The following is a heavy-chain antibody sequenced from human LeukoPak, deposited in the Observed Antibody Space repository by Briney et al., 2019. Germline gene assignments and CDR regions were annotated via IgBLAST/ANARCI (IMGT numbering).Heavy chain of an antibody. CDR3: ARGLVPHFDY. CDR2: INHSGST. D-gene: IGHD3-10*01. Sequence: SETLSLTCAVYGGSFSGYYWSWIRQPPGKGLEWIGEINHSGSTNYNPSLKSRVTISVDTSKNQFSLKLSSVTAADTAVYYCARGLVPHFDYWGQGTLVTVSS. V-gene: IGHV4-34*01. J-gene: IGHJ4*02. CDR1: GGSFSGYY.